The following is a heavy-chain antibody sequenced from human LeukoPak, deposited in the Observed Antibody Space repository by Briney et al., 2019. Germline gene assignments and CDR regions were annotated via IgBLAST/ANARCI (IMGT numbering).Heavy chain of an antibody. CDR2: IHYSGST. J-gene: IGHJ4*02. CDR3: ATGGYYYDSSGYSDY. V-gene: IGHV4-39*01. CDR1: GGSISSSSYY. D-gene: IGHD3-22*01. Sequence: PSETLSLTCTVSGGSISSSSYYWGWIRQPPGKGLEWIGSIHYSGSTYYNPSLKSRVTISVDTSKNQFSLKLSSVTAADTAVYYCATGGYYYDSSGYSDYWGQGTLVTVSS.